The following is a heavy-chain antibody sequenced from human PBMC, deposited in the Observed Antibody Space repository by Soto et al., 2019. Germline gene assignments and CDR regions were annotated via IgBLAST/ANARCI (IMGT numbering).Heavy chain of an antibody. Sequence: GGSLRLSCAASGFIFSDYYMAWIRQAPGKGLEWISYISRDGTTIYYADSVRGRLSISRDNAKKSVDLQLNSLRDEDTAIYYFARKGDDYDLFDYWGQGTLVTVS. CDR3: ARKGDDYDLFDY. CDR1: GFIFSDYY. V-gene: IGHV3-11*01. J-gene: IGHJ4*02. CDR2: ISRDGTTI. D-gene: IGHD4-17*01.